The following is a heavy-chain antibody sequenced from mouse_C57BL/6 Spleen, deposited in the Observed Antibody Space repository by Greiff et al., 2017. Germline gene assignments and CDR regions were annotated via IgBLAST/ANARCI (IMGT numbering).Heavy chain of an antibody. CDR2: ISSGGSYT. D-gene: IGHD1-1*01. J-gene: IGHJ3*01. CDR3: ERRYYDAPFAY. CDR1: GFTFSSYG. V-gene: IGHV5-6*01. Sequence: EVQLVESGGDLVKPGGSLKLSCAASGFTFSSYGMSWVRQTPDKRLEWVATISSGGSYTYYPDSVKGRFTFSRDNANNTLYLQMSSQNSEDKAMYNCERRYYDAPFAYWGQGTLVTVSA.